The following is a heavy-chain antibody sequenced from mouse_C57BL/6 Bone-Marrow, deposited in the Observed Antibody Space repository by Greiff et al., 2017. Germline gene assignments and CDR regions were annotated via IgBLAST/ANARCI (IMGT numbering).Heavy chain of an antibody. V-gene: IGHV1-55*01. D-gene: IGHD4-1*01. CDR2: IYPGSGST. CDR3: ARLGRYWYFDV. CDR1: GYTFTSYW. Sequence: QVHVKQPGAELVKPGASVKMSCKASGYTFTSYWITWVKQRPGQGLEWIGEIYPGSGSTNYNEKFKRKATLTVDTSSSTAYMQLSSLTSEDSAVYYCARLGRYWYFDVWGTGTTVTVSS. J-gene: IGHJ1*03.